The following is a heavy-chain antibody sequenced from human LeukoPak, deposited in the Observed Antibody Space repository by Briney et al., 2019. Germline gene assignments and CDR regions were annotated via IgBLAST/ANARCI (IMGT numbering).Heavy chain of an antibody. Sequence: GASVKVSCKASGYTFTGYYMHWVRQAPGQGLEWMGRINTNSGGTNYAEKVQGRVTMTRDTSISTAYMELSRLRSDDTAVYYCARDLSGSGSYYGFWGQGTLVTVSS. V-gene: IGHV1-2*06. D-gene: IGHD3-10*01. CDR3: ARDLSGSGSYYGF. CDR2: INTNSGGT. CDR1: GYTFTGYY. J-gene: IGHJ4*02.